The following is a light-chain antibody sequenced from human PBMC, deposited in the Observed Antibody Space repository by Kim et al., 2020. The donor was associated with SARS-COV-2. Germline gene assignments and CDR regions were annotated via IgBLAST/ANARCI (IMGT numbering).Light chain of an antibody. CDR1: SGHSNYA. CDR2: VDSDGSH. Sequence: QLVLPPSPSASAALGASVKLTCTLSSGHSNYAIAWHQQQPEKGPRYLMKVDSDGSHSKGDGIPDRFSGSSSGAERYLTISSLQSDDEADYYCQSWGSGIRVFGGGTQLTVL. V-gene: IGLV4-69*01. J-gene: IGLJ2*01. CDR3: QSWGSGIRV.